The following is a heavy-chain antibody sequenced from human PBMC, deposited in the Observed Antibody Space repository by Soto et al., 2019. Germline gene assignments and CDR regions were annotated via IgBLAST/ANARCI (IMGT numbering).Heavy chain of an antibody. V-gene: IGHV3-30*18. CDR1: RFTFSSYT. D-gene: IGHD3-10*01. CDR3: AKDVEVRGVAAFDI. Sequence: LRLSCSASRFTFSSYTMSWVRQAPGKGLEWVAVISYDGSNKYYADSVKGRFTISKDNSKNTLYLQMNSLRAEDTAVYYCAKDVEVRGVAAFDIWGQGTMVTVSS. J-gene: IGHJ3*02. CDR2: ISYDGSNK.